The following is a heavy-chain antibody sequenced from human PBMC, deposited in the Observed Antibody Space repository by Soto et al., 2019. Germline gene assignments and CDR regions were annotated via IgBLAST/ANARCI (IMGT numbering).Heavy chain of an antibody. CDR3: AKDDSSGYYTGSDY. V-gene: IGHV3-23*01. CDR1: GFTFSSYA. CDR2: ISGSGGST. J-gene: IGHJ4*02. Sequence: PGGSLRLSCAASGFTFSSYAMSWVRQAPGKGLEWVSAISGSGGSTYYADSVKGRFTISRDNSKNTLYLQMNSLRAEDTAVYYCAKDDSSGYYTGSDYWGQGTLVTVSS. D-gene: IGHD3-22*01.